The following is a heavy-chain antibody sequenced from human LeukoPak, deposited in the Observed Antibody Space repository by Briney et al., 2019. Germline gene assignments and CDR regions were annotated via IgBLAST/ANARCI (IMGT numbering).Heavy chain of an antibody. CDR1: GYTFSNYC. V-gene: IGHV5-51*01. D-gene: IGHD6-13*01. J-gene: IGHJ3*02. Sequence: GDSLKVSCQGSGYTFSNYCIGWVRQMPGEGLEWMGIIYPGDSDSKYSPSVQGQVIISADKSISTTYLQWSSLKASDTAMYYCARLRTSSWKDAFDIWGLGTLVTVS. CDR2: IYPGDSDS. CDR3: ARLRTSSWKDAFDI.